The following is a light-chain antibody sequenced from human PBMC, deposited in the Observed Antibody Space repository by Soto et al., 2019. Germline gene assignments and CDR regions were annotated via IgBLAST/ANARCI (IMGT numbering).Light chain of an antibody. CDR2: AAS. CDR1: QGIRND. J-gene: IGKJ2*01. V-gene: IGKV1-6*01. Sequence: AIQMTQSPSSLSASVGDRVTITCRASQGIRNDLGWYQQKPGKAPKLLIFAASSLESGVPSRFSGSGSGTDFTLTISSLQPEDFATYYCHTYNSYSLHTFGQGTKLEIK. CDR3: HTYNSYSLHT.